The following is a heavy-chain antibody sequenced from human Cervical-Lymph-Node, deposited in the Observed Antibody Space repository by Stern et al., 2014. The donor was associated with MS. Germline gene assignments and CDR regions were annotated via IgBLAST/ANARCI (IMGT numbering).Heavy chain of an antibody. V-gene: IGHV1-46*03. CDR2: INPSGGST. CDR1: GYTFTSYY. Sequence: VQLEESGAEVKKPGASVKVSCKASGYTFTSYYMHWVRQAPGQGLEWMGIINPSGGSTSYAQKFKGRVTMTRDTSTSTVYMELSSLRSEDTAVYYCAREGVGATPLVWGQGTMVTVSS. J-gene: IGHJ3*01. CDR3: AREGVGATPLV. D-gene: IGHD1-26*01.